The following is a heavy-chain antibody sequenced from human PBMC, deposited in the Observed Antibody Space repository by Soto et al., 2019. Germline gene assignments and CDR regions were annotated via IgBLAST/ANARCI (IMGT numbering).Heavy chain of an antibody. CDR1: GYTFTSYA. CDR3: ARSIVVVTAADY. V-gene: IGHV1-3*01. CDR2: INAGNGNT. Sequence: ASVKVSCKASGYTFTSYAMHWVRQAPGQRLEWMGWINAGNGNTKYSQKFQGRVTITRDTSASTAYMELSSLRSEDTAVYFCARSIVVVTAADYWGQGTLVTVSS. D-gene: IGHD2-21*02. J-gene: IGHJ4*02.